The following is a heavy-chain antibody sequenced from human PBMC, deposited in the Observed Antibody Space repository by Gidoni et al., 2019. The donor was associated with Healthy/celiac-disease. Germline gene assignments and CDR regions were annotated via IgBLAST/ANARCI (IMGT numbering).Heavy chain of an antibody. Sequence: EVQLLESGGGLVQPGGSLRLSCAASGFPFSSYALRWVRQAPGKGLEWVSAISGSGGSTYYADSVKGRFTISRDNSKNTLYLQMNSLRAEDTAVYYWAKTLDERITIFGVVAPHYYDYGMDVWGQGTTVTVSS. D-gene: IGHD3-3*01. J-gene: IGHJ6*02. CDR2: ISGSGGST. CDR1: GFPFSSYA. V-gene: IGHV3-23*01. CDR3: AKTLDERITIFGVVAPHYYDYGMDV.